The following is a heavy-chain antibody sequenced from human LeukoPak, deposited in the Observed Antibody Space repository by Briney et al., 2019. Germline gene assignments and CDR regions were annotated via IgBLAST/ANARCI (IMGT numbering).Heavy chain of an antibody. V-gene: IGHV4-34*01. CDR1: GGSFSGYY. CDR2: INHSGST. J-gene: IGHJ6*03. Sequence: SETLSLTCAVYGGSFSGYYWSWIRQPPRKGLEWIGEINHSGSTNYNPSLKSRVTISVDTSKNQFSLKLSSVTAADTAMYYCARCYSNYEHHYYYYVDVWGKGTTVIVSS. CDR3: ARCYSNYEHHYYYYVDV. D-gene: IGHD4-11*01.